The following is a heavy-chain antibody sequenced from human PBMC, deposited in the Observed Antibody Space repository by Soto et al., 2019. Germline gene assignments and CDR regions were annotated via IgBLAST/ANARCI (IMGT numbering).Heavy chain of an antibody. V-gene: IGHV3-23*01. Sequence: EVQLLESGGGLVQPGGSLRLSCAASGFTFSSYAMSWVRQAPGKGLEWVSAISGSGGSTYYADPVKGRFTISRDNSKNTLYLQMNSLRAEDTAVYYCAKELSGAGYYYYYGMDVWGQGTTVTVSS. J-gene: IGHJ6*02. CDR3: AKELSGAGYYYYYGMDV. CDR2: ISGSGGST. CDR1: GFTFSSYA.